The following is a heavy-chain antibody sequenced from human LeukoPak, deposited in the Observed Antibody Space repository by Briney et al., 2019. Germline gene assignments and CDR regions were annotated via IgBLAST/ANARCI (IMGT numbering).Heavy chain of an antibody. CDR1: GFTFDDYA. J-gene: IGHJ4*02. CDR2: ISWNCGSI. V-gene: IGHV3-9*01. D-gene: IGHD6-6*01. Sequence: PGGSLRLSCAASGFTFDDYAMHWVRQAPGKGLEWVSGISWNCGSIGYADSVKGRFTISRDNAKNALYLQMNSLRAEDTGLYYCARADGDYWGPGTLVTVSS. CDR3: ARADGDY.